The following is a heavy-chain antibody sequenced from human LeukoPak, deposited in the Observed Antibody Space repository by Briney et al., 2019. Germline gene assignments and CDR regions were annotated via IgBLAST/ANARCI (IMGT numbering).Heavy chain of an antibody. CDR3: ARCPRGSWGSYYYYMDV. Sequence: ASVKVSCKASGYTFTSYGISWVRQALGQGLEWMGWISAYNGNTNYAQKLQGRVTMTTDTSTSTAYMELRSLRSDDTAVYYCARCPRGSWGSYYYYMDVWGKGTTVTVSS. J-gene: IGHJ6*03. V-gene: IGHV1-18*01. CDR1: GYTFTSYG. CDR2: ISAYNGNT. D-gene: IGHD3-10*01.